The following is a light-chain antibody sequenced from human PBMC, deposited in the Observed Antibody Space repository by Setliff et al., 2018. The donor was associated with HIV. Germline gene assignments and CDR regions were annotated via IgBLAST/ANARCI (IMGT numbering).Light chain of an antibody. CDR3: SSYTGSNTYI. J-gene: IGLJ1*01. CDR2: DVS. Sequence: QSALTQPASVSGFPGQSITISCTGSSSDVGSYNYVSWYQQHPGKAPKLMISDVSKRPSGVSNRFSGSKSGNTASLTISGLQAEDEADYYCSSYTGSNTYIFGSGTKVTVL. V-gene: IGLV2-14*03. CDR1: SSDVGSYNY.